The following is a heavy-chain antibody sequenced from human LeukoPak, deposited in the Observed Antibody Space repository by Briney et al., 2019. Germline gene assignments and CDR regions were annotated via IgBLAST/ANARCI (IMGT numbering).Heavy chain of an antibody. Sequence: SETLSLTCAVYGGSFSGYYWSWIRQPLGKGLEWIGYIYHTGSTYYNPSLKSRVTISVDTSKNQFSLRLSSVTAADTAVYYCARLQYCSGTSCYWFDPWGQGTLVTVSS. J-gene: IGHJ5*02. CDR1: GGSFSGYY. D-gene: IGHD2-2*01. CDR3: ARLQYCSGTSCYWFDP. CDR2: IYHTGST. V-gene: IGHV4-34*01.